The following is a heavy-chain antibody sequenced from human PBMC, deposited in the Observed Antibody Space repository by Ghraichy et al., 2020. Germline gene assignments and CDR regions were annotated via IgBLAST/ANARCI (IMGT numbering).Heavy chain of an antibody. D-gene: IGHD6-19*01. CDR2: IYYSGST. CDR1: GGSISSYY. Sequence: SETLSLTCTVSGGSISSYYWSWIRQPPGKGLERLGNIYYSGSTNYNPSLKSRVTISVDTSKNQFSLKLSSVTAADTAVYYCARARGGVAVAEYYFDYWG. J-gene: IGHJ4*01. CDR3: ARARGGVAVAEYYFDY. V-gene: IGHV4-59*01.